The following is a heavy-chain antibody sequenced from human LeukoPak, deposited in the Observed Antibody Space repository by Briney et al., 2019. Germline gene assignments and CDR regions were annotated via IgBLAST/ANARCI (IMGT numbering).Heavy chain of an antibody. J-gene: IGHJ4*02. CDR1: GFTFNYYY. CDR2: ISSSGSTI. Sequence: PGGSLRLSCAGSGFTFNYYYMSWIRQAPGKGLEWISYISSSGSTIYYADSVKGRFTISRDNAKNSLYLQMNSLRADDTAVYYCARALGYCSGGSCYSTHFDYWGQGTLVTVSS. D-gene: IGHD2-15*01. V-gene: IGHV3-11*01. CDR3: ARALGYCSGGSCYSTHFDY.